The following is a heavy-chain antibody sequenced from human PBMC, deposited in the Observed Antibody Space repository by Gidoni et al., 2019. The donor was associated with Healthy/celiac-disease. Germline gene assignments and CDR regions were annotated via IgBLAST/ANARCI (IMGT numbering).Heavy chain of an antibody. V-gene: IGHV4-31*03. J-gene: IGHJ5*02. CDR1: GGSISSGGYY. CDR2: IYYSGST. Sequence: QVQLQKSGPGLVKPSQTLSLTCTVSGGSISSGGYYWSWIRQHPGKGLEWIGYIYYSGSTYYNPSLKSRVTISVYTSKNQFSLKLSSVTAADTAVYYCARGPITIFGVVIIWFDPWGQGTLVTVSS. CDR3: ARGPITIFGVVIIWFDP. D-gene: IGHD3-3*01.